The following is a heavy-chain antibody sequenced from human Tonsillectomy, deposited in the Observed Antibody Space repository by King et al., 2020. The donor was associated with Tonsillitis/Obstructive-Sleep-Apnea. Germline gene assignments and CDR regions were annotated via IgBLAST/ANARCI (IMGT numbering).Heavy chain of an antibody. J-gene: IGHJ3*02. D-gene: IGHD6-19*01. CDR3: ARGAAGAGVSDDAFDI. V-gene: IGHV1-46*01. Sequence: VQLVESGAEVKTPGASVKVSCKASGYTFTRYYMHWMRQAPGQGLEWMGIINPSGRSTIYPQQFQGRVTMTRDTSTGTVYMDLSSLRSEHTAVYHGARGAAGAGVSDDAFDIWGQGTMVTVSS. CDR2: INPSGRST. CDR1: GYTFTRYY.